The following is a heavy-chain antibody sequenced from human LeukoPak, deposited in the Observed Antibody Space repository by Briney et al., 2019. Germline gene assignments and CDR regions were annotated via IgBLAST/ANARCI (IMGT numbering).Heavy chain of an antibody. CDR3: ARHNSPYYDFWSGYYTPDENLDY. CDR1: GFTFSSYW. V-gene: IGHV3-7*03. D-gene: IGHD3-3*01. J-gene: IGHJ4*02. Sequence: PGGSLRLSCAASGFTFSSYWMSWVRQAPGKGLEWVANIKQDGSEKYYVDSVKGRFTISRDNAKNSLYLQMNSLRAEDTAVYYCARHNSPYYDFWSGYYTPDENLDYWGQGTLVTVSS. CDR2: IKQDGSEK.